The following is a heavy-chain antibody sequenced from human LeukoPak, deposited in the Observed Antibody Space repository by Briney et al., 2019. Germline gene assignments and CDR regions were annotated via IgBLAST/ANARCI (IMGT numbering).Heavy chain of an antibody. J-gene: IGHJ4*02. CDR1: GFTFTRYT. CDR2: ISSSSSQI. D-gene: IGHD6-13*01. V-gene: IGHV3-21*01. Sequence: GGSLRLSCVASGFTFTRYTMTWVRQAPGKGLEWGSFISSSSSQIYYADSLKGRFTISRDNAKNSLYLQMNSLRVEDTAVYYCARDTQVQSPLAFEHWGQGTLVTVSS. CDR3: ARDTQVQSPLAFEH.